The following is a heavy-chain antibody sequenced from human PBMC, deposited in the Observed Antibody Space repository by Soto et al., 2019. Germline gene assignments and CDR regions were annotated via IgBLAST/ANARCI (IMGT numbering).Heavy chain of an antibody. J-gene: IGHJ6*02. D-gene: IGHD3-16*02. CDR2: IIPIFGTA. CDR3: ARGSYRYKPDYYYYGMDV. CDR1: GGTFSSYA. Sequence: QVQLVQSGAEVKKPGSSVKVSCKASGGTFSSYAISWVRQAPGQGLEWMGGIIPIFGTANYAQKFQGRVTITADESTSTACMGLSSLRSEDTAVDYCARGSYRYKPDYYYYGMDVWGQGTTVTVSS. V-gene: IGHV1-69*12.